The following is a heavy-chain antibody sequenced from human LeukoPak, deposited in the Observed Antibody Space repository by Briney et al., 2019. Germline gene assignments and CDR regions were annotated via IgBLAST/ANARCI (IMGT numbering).Heavy chain of an antibody. Sequence: SETLSLTCAVSGYSISSGYYWGWIRQPPGKGVEWIGSIYHSGSTYYNPSLTRRVTISVDTSKHQFSLKLSPVTAADKAVYYCAREIVECSGGSCYSGTYFYYYFGMAVWGKGTTVTVSS. J-gene: IGHJ6*04. D-gene: IGHD2-15*01. CDR3: AREIVECSGGSCYSGTYFYYYFGMAV. CDR1: GYSISSGYY. V-gene: IGHV4-38-2*02. CDR2: IYHSGST.